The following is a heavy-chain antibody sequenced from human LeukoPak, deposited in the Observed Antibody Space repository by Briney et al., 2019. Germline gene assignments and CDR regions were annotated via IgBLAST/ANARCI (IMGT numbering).Heavy chain of an antibody. CDR3: ARGKAPSFWYFDL. CDR1: GFTSSSYD. D-gene: IGHD3-10*01. CDR2: IGTAGDP. J-gene: IGHJ2*01. V-gene: IGHV3-13*05. Sequence: GGSLRLSCAASGFTSSSYDMHGVRQATGKGLEWVSGIGTAGDPYYAGSVKGRFTISRENAKNSLYLQMHSLRAGDTAVYYCARGKAPSFWYFDLWGRGTLVTVSS.